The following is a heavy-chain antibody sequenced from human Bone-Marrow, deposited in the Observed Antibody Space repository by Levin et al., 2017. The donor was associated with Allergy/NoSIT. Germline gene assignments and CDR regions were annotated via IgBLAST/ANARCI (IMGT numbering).Heavy chain of an antibody. V-gene: IGHV1-24*01. CDR2: FDPEDGET. CDR3: ATAKGTSWHVLDY. CDR1: GATLTELS. J-gene: IGHJ4*02. D-gene: IGHD2-2*01. Sequence: GESLKISCKVSGATLTELSMHWVRQGPGKGLEWMGSFDPEDGETIYAQRFQDRATMTGDTSTDTAYMELSRLRSEDTAVYFCATAKGTSWHVLDYWGQGTPVTVSS.